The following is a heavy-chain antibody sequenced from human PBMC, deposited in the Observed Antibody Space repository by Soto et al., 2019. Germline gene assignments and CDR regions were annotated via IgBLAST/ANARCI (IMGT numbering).Heavy chain of an antibody. J-gene: IGHJ6*02. CDR3: ARANYDILTGYLGDYYYYGMDV. D-gene: IGHD3-9*01. V-gene: IGHV1-69*13. Sequence: ASVKVSCKASGGTVSSYAISWVRQAPGQGLEWMGGIIPVFGTANYAQKFQGRVKITADESTSTAYMELSSLRSEDTAVYYCARANYDILTGYLGDYYYYGMDVWGQGTTVTVSS. CDR2: IIPVFGTA. CDR1: GGTVSSYA.